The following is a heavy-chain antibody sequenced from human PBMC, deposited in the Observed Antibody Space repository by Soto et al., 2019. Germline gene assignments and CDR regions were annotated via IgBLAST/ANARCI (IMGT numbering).Heavy chain of an antibody. D-gene: IGHD2-15*01. CDR1: GFTLSSYA. CDR2: ISYDGSNK. CDR3: ARDSRAGRSQYYDHYYGMDV. Sequence: QVQLVESGGGVVQPGRSLRLSCAASGFTLSSYAMHWVRQAPGKGLAWVAVISYDGSNKYYADSVKGRFTISRDNSENTLYLQMNRARAEDTAVYYSARDSRAGRSQYYDHYYGMDVWSQGTTVTVSS. J-gene: IGHJ6*02. V-gene: IGHV3-30-3*01.